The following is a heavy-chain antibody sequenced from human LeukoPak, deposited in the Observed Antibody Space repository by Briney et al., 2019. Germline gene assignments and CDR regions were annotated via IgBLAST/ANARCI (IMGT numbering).Heavy chain of an antibody. Sequence: VASVKVSCKASGYIFIDYHIHWVRQAPGQGLEWMGWINTNTGNPTYAQGFTGRFVFSLDTSVSTAYLQISSLKAEDTAVYYCARTPSGYGIDYWGQGTLVTVSS. CDR3: ARTPSGYGIDY. D-gene: IGHD6-25*01. J-gene: IGHJ4*02. V-gene: IGHV7-4-1*02. CDR1: GYIFIDYH. CDR2: INTNTGNP.